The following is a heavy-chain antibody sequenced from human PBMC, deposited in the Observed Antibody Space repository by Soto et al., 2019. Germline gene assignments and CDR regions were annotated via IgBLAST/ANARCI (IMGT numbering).Heavy chain of an antibody. V-gene: IGHV3-33*01. CDR2: IWYDGSNE. Sequence: LRLSCAASGFIFSDFAMHWVRQAPGKGLEWVAEIWYDGSNEYYGDSVKGRFTISRDNSKNTLYLQLNSLRAEDTAVYYCARVPEAGRPLFDYWGQGALVTVSS. CDR1: GFIFSDFA. CDR3: ARVPEAGRPLFDY. D-gene: IGHD6-6*01. J-gene: IGHJ4*02.